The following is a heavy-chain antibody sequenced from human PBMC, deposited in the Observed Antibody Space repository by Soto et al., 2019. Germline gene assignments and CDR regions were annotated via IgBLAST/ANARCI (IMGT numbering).Heavy chain of an antibody. Sequence: GGSLRLSCADSGFTFSSYWMSWVRQAPGKGLEWVANIKQDGSEKYYVDSVKGRFTISRDNAKNSLYLQMNSLRAEDTAVYYCARDTLIYGMDVWGQGTTVTV. CDR1: GFTFSSYW. CDR2: IKQDGSEK. J-gene: IGHJ6*02. V-gene: IGHV3-7*01. CDR3: ARDTLIYGMDV. D-gene: IGHD2-8*01.